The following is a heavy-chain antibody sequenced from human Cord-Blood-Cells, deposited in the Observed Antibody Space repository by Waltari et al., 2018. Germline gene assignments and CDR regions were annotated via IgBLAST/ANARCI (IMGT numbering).Heavy chain of an antibody. CDR2: IYYSGST. Sequence: QLQLQESGPGLVKPSETPSLTCTVSGGSISSSSYYWGWIRQPPGKGLEWIGSIYYSGSTYYNPSPKSRVTISVDTSKNQFSLKLSSVTAADTAVYYCARQFMITFGGVIGYYYGMDVWGQGTTVTVSS. J-gene: IGHJ6*02. V-gene: IGHV4-39*01. CDR3: ARQFMITFGGVIGYYYGMDV. D-gene: IGHD3-16*01. CDR1: GGSISSSSYY.